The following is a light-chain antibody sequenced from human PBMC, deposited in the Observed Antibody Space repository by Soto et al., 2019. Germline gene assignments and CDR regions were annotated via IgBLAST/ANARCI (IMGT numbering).Light chain of an antibody. V-gene: IGKV3-15*01. CDR1: LSVSSD. J-gene: IGKJ1*01. CDR2: GAS. Sequence: ELLMTQSPATLSVSPGDRVTLSRRASLSVSSDLAWYQQKPGQAPTLLIYGASIRATGVPARFSGSGSGTDFTLTIDSLKSEDLADYYCQQYFRWPPWTFGQGTKVDIK. CDR3: QQYFRWPPWT.